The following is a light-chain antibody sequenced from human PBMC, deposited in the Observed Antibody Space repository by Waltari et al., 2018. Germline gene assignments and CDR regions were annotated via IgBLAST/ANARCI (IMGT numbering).Light chain of an antibody. Sequence: EIVLTQSPGTLSLSPGERATLSCRASQSVSSTYLAWYQQKPGQAPGLRTYGASNRATGIPDRFSGSGSGTDFTLTISRLEPEDFAVYYCQQYGSSPYTFGPGTKLGIK. V-gene: IGKV3-20*01. J-gene: IGKJ2*01. CDR1: QSVSSTY. CDR2: GAS. CDR3: QQYGSSPYT.